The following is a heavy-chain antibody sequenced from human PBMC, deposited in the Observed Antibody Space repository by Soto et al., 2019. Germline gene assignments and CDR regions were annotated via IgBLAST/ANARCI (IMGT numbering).Heavy chain of an antibody. V-gene: IGHV3-23*01. CDR3: AKVAARLHYYFDY. Sequence: GGSLLLSYASSGFPFSSYAMILVRPAPGKGLEWVSAISGSGGSTYYADSVKGRFTISRDNSKNTLYLQMNSLRAEDTAVYYCAKVAARLHYYFDYWGQGTLVTVS. CDR2: ISGSGGST. D-gene: IGHD6-6*01. CDR1: GFPFSSYA. J-gene: IGHJ4*02.